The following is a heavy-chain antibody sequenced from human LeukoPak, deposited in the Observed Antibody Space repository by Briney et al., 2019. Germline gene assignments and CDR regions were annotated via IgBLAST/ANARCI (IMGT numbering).Heavy chain of an antibody. CDR3: ATGRDGYNYPYYFDY. V-gene: IGHV3-7*01. CDR2: IKQDGSEK. D-gene: IGHD5-24*01. CDR1: GFTFRNFW. Sequence: GGSLRLSCAASGFTFRNFWMSWVRQAPGKGLEWVANIKQDGSEKYYVDSVKGRFTISRDNAKNSLYLQMNSLRAEDTAVYYCATGRDGYNYPYYFDYWGQGTLVTVSS. J-gene: IGHJ4*02.